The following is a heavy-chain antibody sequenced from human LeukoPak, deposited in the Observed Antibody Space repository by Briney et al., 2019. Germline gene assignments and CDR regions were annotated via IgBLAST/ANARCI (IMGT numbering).Heavy chain of an antibody. J-gene: IGHJ5*02. D-gene: IGHD6-13*01. V-gene: IGHV3-72*01. CDR2: SRNKANNYII. CDR1: GFTFSDHY. CDR3: ARAGAAAGTRGFASSPSNWFDP. Sequence: GGSLRLSCAASGFTFSDHYMDWVRQAPGKGLEWVGRSRNKANNYIIEYAASVKGRFTISRDDSKNSLYLQMNSLRAEDTAVYYCARAGAAAGTRGFASSPSNWFDPWGQGTLVTVSS.